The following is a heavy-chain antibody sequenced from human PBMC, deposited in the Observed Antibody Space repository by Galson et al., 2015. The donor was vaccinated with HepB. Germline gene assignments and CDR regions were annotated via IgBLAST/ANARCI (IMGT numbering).Heavy chain of an antibody. CDR2: ISSSSSTI. D-gene: IGHD1-20*01. V-gene: IGHV3-48*01. CDR1: GFTFSSYS. CDR3: ARDSRDNWKRRSYDY. J-gene: IGHJ4*02. Sequence: SLRLSCAASGFTFSSYSMNWVRQAPGKGLEWVSYISSSSSTIYYADSVKGRFTISRDNAKNSLYLQMNSLRAEDTAVYYCARDSRDNWKRRSYDYWGQGTLVTVSS.